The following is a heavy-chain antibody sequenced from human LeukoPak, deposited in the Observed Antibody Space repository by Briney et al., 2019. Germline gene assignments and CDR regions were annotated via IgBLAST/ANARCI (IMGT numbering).Heavy chain of an antibody. D-gene: IGHD3-9*01. CDR1: GLTFSIYY. J-gene: IGHJ6*02. CDR2: ISSDGSST. V-gene: IGHV3-74*01. Sequence: GGSLRLSCAASGLTFSIYYMHWVRQAPGKGPVWVSRISSDGSSTSYADSVKGRFTISRDNSKNTLYLQMNSLRAEDTAVYYCARDRQDYDILTGYPDSYYYYYGMDVWGQGTTVTVSS. CDR3: ARDRQDYDILTGYPDSYYYYYGMDV.